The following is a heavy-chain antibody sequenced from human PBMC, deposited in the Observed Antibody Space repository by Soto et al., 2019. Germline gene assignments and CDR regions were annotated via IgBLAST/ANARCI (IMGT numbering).Heavy chain of an antibody. D-gene: IGHD3-22*01. J-gene: IGHJ4*02. CDR1: GGSISSYY. CDR2: ISYSGST. CDR3: ASYYYDSSGYYYVPGVY. V-gene: IGHV4-39*01. Sequence: SETLSLTCTVSGGSISSYYWSWIRQPPGKGLEWIGSISYSGSTYYNPSLKSRVTISVDTSKNQFSLKLSSVTAADTAVYYCASYYYDSSGYYYVPGVYWGQGTLVTVSS.